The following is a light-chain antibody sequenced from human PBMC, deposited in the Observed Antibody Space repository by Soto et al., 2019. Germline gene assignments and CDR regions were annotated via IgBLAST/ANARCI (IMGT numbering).Light chain of an antibody. J-gene: IGLJ2*01. CDR3: SAWDDSIYGPV. V-gene: IGLV1-44*01. CDR1: SSDIGSNP. Sequence: QSVLTQPPSASGTPGQRVAISCSGGSSDIGSNPVNWYLHLPGAAPKLLIYRDNQPPSGVPDRFSGSKSGTSASLTISGLQSEDEADYFCSAWDDSIYGPVFGGGTKLTVL. CDR2: RDN.